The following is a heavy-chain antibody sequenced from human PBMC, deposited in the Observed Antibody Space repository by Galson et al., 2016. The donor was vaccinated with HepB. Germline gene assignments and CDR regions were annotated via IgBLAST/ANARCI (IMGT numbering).Heavy chain of an antibody. Sequence: SLRLSCATSGFPFSLYGMHWVRQAPGKGLEWVSTVWADGFNKFYSESVKGRFTISRDSSKNTLYLQMNSLRAEDTAVYYCAKDRWGYSASPYYFYYWGQGTLVTVSS. CDR2: VWADGFNK. V-gene: IGHV3-30*02. CDR1: GFPFSLYG. J-gene: IGHJ4*02. CDR3: AKDRWGYSASPYYFYY. D-gene: IGHD2-2*02.